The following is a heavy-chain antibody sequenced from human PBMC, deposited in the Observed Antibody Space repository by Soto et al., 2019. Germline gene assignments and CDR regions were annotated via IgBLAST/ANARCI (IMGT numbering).Heavy chain of an antibody. J-gene: IGHJ4*02. D-gene: IGHD6-19*01. CDR3: ARPHSSGWYAFDY. CDR1: GSTFSDYY. V-gene: IGHV3-11*01. Sequence: GGSLRLSCAASGSTFSDYYMTWIRQAPGKGLEWISYISSRGSTIYYADSVKGRFTISRDNAKNSLYLQMNSLRAEDTAVYYCARPHSSGWYAFDYWGQGTLVTVSS. CDR2: ISSRGSTI.